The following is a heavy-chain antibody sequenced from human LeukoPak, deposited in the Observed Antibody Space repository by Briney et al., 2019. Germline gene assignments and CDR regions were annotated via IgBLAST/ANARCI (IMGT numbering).Heavy chain of an antibody. D-gene: IGHD3-10*01. CDR1: GGSISTHY. V-gene: IGHV4-4*07. CDR3: AREGLNMVRGVIPKEAWGWFDP. J-gene: IGHJ5*02. Sequence: SETLSLTCTVSGGSISTHYCNWVRQPAGKGLEWIGRIYTSGSTNYNPSLKSRVTMSVDTSKNQFSLKLSSVTAADTAVYYCAREGLNMVRGVIPKEAWGWFDPWGQGTLVTVSS. CDR2: IYTSGST.